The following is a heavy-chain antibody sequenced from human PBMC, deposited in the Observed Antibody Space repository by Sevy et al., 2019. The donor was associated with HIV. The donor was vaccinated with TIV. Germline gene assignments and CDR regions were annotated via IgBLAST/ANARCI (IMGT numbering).Heavy chain of an antibody. CDR3: ARDHNPYGSGSYCPFDI. J-gene: IGHJ3*02. V-gene: IGHV3-30-3*01. CDR2: ISYDGSNK. D-gene: IGHD3-10*01. CDR1: GFTFSSYA. Sequence: GGSLRLSCAASGFTFSSYAMHWVRQAPDKGLEWVAVISYDGSNKYYADSVKGRFTISRDNSKNTLYLQMNSLRAEDTAVYYCARDHNPYGSGSYCPFDIWGQGTMVTVSS.